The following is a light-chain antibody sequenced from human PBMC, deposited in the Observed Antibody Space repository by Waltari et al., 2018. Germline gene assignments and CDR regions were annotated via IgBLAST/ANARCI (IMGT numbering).Light chain of an antibody. J-gene: IGLJ2*01. CDR3: SSFPGGSLV. V-gene: IGLV2-11*01. CDR2: DVR. CDR1: HSHIDPYNY. Sequence: QSALTQPRSVSGSPGQSVTIPCTKTHSHIDPYNYVSWYQQHPGKAPKLVIYDVRVRPSGVPDRFSGSRSGNTASLIISGLQPEDEADYYCSSFPGGSLVFGGGTELTVL.